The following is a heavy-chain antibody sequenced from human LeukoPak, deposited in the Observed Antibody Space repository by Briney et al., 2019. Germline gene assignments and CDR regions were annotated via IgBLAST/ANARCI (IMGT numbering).Heavy chain of an antibody. D-gene: IGHD4-17*01. Sequence: GGSLKLSCAASGFTFSGSAMHWVRQASGKGLEWVGRIRSRANSYATAYAASVKGRFTISRDDSKNTAYLQMNSLKTEDTAVYYCTSTSRTTVPFDPWGQGTLVTVSS. V-gene: IGHV3-73*01. J-gene: IGHJ5*02. CDR3: TSTSRTTVPFDP. CDR2: IRSRANSYAT. CDR1: GFTFSGSA.